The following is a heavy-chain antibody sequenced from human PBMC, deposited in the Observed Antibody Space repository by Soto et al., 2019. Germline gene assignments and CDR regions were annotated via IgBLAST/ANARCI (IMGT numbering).Heavy chain of an antibody. D-gene: IGHD4-17*01. CDR3: TSHPSGDYSFDY. V-gene: IGHV3-73*01. CDR2: IRSKAENCAT. CDR1: GFTFSGSA. J-gene: IGHJ4*02. Sequence: EVQLVESGGGLVQPGGSLKLSCAASGFTFSGSAMHWVRQASGKGLEWVGRIRSKAENCATAYAASVKGRFTISRDDSKNTAYLHMNSLKTADTAVYYCTSHPSGDYSFDYWGQGTLVTVSS.